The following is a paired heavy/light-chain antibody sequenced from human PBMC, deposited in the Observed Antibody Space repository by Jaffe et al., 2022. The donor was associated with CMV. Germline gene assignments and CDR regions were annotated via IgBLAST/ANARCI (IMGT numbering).Light chain of an antibody. V-gene: IGLV2-14*03. CDR3: SSYTNTRTVI. J-gene: IGLJ2*01. Sequence: QSALTQPASVSGSPGQSIIISCTGTNSDIGHYNYVSWYQQLPGKAPKLMISDVSNRPSGVSSRFSGSKFGNTASLTITGLQAEDEADYFCSSYTNTRTVIFGGGTKLTVV. CDR2: DVS. CDR1: NSDIGHYNY.
Heavy chain of an antibody. V-gene: IGHV3-23*01. Sequence: EVQLLESGGGLVRPGGSVRLSCVTSGFIFSNYAMTWVRQAPGKGLEWVSSISGSAGSTYYADSVKGRFTISRDDSKKTLYLQLNSLRAEDMAVYYCAKGVGYYLGSDFDYWGQGAQVTVSS. CDR3: AKGVGYYLGSDFDY. D-gene: IGHD3-3*01. CDR2: ISGSAGST. CDR1: GFIFSNYA. J-gene: IGHJ4*02.